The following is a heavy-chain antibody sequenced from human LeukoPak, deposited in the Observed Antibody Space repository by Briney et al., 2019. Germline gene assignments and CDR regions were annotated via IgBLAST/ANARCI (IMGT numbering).Heavy chain of an antibody. CDR2: IYYSGST. D-gene: IGHD3-3*01. Sequence: SETLSLTCTVSGGSISPYYWSWIRQPPGKGLEWIGYIYYSGSTNYNPSLKSRVTISVDTSKNQFSLKLSSVTAADTAVYYCARANHSILRFLEWLPDYYYYGMDVWGQGTTVTVSS. CDR3: ARANHSILRFLEWLPDYYYYGMDV. V-gene: IGHV4-59*01. J-gene: IGHJ6*02. CDR1: GGSISPYY.